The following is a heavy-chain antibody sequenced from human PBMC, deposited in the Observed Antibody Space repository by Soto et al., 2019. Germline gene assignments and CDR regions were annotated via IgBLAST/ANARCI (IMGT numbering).Heavy chain of an antibody. Sequence: GGSLRLSRAASGFTFSNAWMSWVRQAPGKGLEWVGRIKSKTDGGTTDYAAPVKGRFTISRDDSKNTLYLQMNSLKTEDTAVYYCTTDEQIHHYPPHDAFDIWGQGTMVTVSS. CDR2: IKSKTDGGTT. CDR3: TTDEQIHHYPPHDAFDI. J-gene: IGHJ3*02. CDR1: GFTFSNAW. D-gene: IGHD3-10*01. V-gene: IGHV3-15*01.